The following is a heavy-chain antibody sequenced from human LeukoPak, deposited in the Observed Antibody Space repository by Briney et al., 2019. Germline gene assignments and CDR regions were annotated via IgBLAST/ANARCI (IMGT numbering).Heavy chain of an antibody. D-gene: IGHD6-13*01. CDR3: ARGGIAAAAENKYYFDY. Sequence: PGGSLRLSCAASGFTFSSYGMHWVRQAPGKGLEWVAVIWYDGRNKYYADSVKGRFTISRDNSKNTLYVQMNSLRAEDTAVYYCARGGIAAAAENKYYFDYWGQGTLVTVSS. J-gene: IGHJ4*02. CDR2: IWYDGRNK. CDR1: GFTFSSYG. V-gene: IGHV3-33*01.